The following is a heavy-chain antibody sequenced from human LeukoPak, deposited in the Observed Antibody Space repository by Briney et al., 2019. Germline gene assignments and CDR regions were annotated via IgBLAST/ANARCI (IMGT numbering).Heavy chain of an antibody. Sequence: ASVKVSCKASGYTFTSYGISWVRQAPGQGLEWMGWISAYNGNTNYAQKLQGRVTMTTDTSTSTAYMELRSLRSDDTAVYYCARTSLLELRASYFDYWGQGTLVTVSS. CDR2: ISAYNGNT. CDR1: GYTFTSYG. V-gene: IGHV1-18*01. CDR3: ARTSLLELRASYFDY. D-gene: IGHD1-7*01. J-gene: IGHJ4*02.